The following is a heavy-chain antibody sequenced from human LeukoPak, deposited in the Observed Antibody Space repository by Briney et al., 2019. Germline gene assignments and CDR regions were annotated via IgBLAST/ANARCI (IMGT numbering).Heavy chain of an antibody. D-gene: IGHD4-11*01. V-gene: IGHV3-74*01. J-gene: IGHJ4*02. CDR2: INTDGSTT. CDR1: GFTFSSYW. CDR3: ARDNYHSFDY. Sequence: PGGSLRLSCAASGFTFSSYWMQWVRQAPGKGLVWVSRINTDGSTTAYADSVKGRFTISRDNAENTLYLQINSLRAEDTAVYYCARDNYHSFDYWGQGTLVTVSS.